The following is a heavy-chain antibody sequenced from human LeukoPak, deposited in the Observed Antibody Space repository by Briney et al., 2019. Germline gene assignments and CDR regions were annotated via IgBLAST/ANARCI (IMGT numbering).Heavy chain of an antibody. V-gene: IGHV4-4*07. CDR1: GGSISRHF. J-gene: IGHJ5*02. D-gene: IGHD2-15*01. CDR3: AKGDIVVGGGRNWFDP. Sequence: PSETLSLTCTVSGGSISRHFCSWIRQPAGKGLEWIGRVSTSGNINYNPSLRSRITMSGDTFKNQFSLKLTSVTAADTAVYYCAKGDIVVGGGRNWFDPWGQGILVTVSS. CDR2: VSTSGNI.